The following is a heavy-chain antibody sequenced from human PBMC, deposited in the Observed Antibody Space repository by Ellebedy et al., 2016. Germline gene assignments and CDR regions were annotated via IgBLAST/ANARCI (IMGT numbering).Heavy chain of an antibody. CDR2: IYYSGTT. CDR1: GGYISNVVYY. Sequence: SETLSLXXSVSGGYISNVVYYWGWIRQPPGKGLEWIGSIYYSGTTYYNWSLKSRVTISVDTSKNHFSLKLTSVTAADTALYYCARHTSYCGANCYSGYFDPWGQGTLVTVSS. V-gene: IGHV4-39*01. D-gene: IGHD2-21*02. CDR3: ARHTSYCGANCYSGYFDP. J-gene: IGHJ5*02.